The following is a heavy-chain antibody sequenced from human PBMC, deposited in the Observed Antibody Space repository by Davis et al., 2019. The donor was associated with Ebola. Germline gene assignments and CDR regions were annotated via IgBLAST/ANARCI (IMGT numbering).Heavy chain of an antibody. D-gene: IGHD3-16*01. Sequence: PSETLSLTCTVSGGSISSGSYYWSWIRQPAGKGLEWIGHIYTSGSTNYNPSLKSRVTISVDTSKNQFSLKLSSVTAADTAVYYCARSFWGSHGTDLWGQGTLVTVSS. V-gene: IGHV4-61*09. CDR3: ARSFWGSHGTDL. CDR2: IYTSGST. J-gene: IGHJ5*02. CDR1: GGSISSGSYY.